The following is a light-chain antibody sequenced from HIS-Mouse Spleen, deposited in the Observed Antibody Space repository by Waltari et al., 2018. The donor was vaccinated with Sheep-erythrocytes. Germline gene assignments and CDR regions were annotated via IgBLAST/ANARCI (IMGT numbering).Light chain of an antibody. CDR1: SSDVGGYNY. V-gene: IGLV2-14*03. CDR3: QAWDSSIVV. Sequence: QSALTQPASVSGSPGQSITISCTGTSSDVGGYNYVSLYQQHPGKAPKLMIYDVSNRPSGVSNRVSGPKSGNTATLTISGTQAMDEADYYCQAWDSSIVVFGGGTKLTVL. J-gene: IGLJ2*01. CDR2: DVS.